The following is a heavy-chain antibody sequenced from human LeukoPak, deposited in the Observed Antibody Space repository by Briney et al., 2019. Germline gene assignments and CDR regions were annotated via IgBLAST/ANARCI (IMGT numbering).Heavy chain of an antibody. J-gene: IGHJ5*02. CDR3: AREGVAVRGALNWFDP. D-gene: IGHD3-10*01. V-gene: IGHV3-48*01. Sequence: GGSLRLSCAASGFTFSSYSMNWVRQAPGKGLEWVSYISSSSSTIYYADSVKGRFTISRDNAKNSLYLQMNSLRAEDTAVYYCAREGVAVRGALNWFDPWGKGTLVTVSS. CDR1: GFTFSSYS. CDR2: ISSSSSTI.